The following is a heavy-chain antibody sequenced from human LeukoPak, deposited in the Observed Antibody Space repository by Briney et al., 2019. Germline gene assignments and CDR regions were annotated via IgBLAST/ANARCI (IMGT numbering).Heavy chain of an antibody. CDR1: GFSFSSYA. CDR2: SSGGGGST. CDR3: AKYRGGDRSTFDI. J-gene: IGHJ3*02. V-gene: IGHV3-23*01. D-gene: IGHD3-10*01. Sequence: GGSLRLSCAASGFSFSSYAMTWAHQAPVKGLEWVSVSSGGGGSTDYADSVKGRFTISRDNSKNTLYLQMDSLRAEDTAIYYCAKYRGGDRSTFDIWGRGTVVTVSS.